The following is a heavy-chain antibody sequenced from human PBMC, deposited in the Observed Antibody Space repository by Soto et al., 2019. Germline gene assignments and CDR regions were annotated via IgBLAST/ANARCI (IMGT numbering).Heavy chain of an antibody. D-gene: IGHD2-2*02. Sequence: PGGSLRLSCAASGFTFSSYGMHWVRQAPGKGLEWVAVISYDGSNKYYADSVKGRFTISRDNSKNTLYLQMNSLRAEDTAVYYCAKIYNYYYYGMDVWGQGTTVTVSS. J-gene: IGHJ6*02. CDR1: GFTFSSYG. CDR3: AKIYNYYYYGMDV. V-gene: IGHV3-30*18. CDR2: ISYDGSNK.